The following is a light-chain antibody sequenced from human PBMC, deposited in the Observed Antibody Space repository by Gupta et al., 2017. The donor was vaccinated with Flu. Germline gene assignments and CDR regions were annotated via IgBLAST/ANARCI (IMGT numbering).Light chain of an antibody. Sequence: EIVLTQSPGTLSLSPGERATLTCRASQSVSSSYLAWYQQKPGQAPRLIIYGASSRANGIPDRFSGRGYEKDFTLTSSRRESEDFAVYYVQHDSNSHTFGEGTKLEIK. V-gene: IGKV3-20*01. CDR3: QHDSNSHT. CDR1: QSVSSSY. CDR2: GAS. J-gene: IGKJ2*01.